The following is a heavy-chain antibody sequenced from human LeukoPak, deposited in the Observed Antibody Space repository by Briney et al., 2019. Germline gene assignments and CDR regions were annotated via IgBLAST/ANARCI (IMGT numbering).Heavy chain of an antibody. CDR3: ARQWYEDTAMVDY. CDR1: GYSFTSYW. D-gene: IGHD5-18*01. V-gene: IGHV5-51*01. CDR2: IYPGDSDT. J-gene: IGHJ4*02. Sequence: GESLQISCEGSGYSFTSYWIAWVRQMPGKGLEWMGIIYPGDSDTRYSPSFQGQVTISADKSTSTAYLQWRSLKASDTAMYYCARQWYEDTAMVDYWGQGTLVTVSS.